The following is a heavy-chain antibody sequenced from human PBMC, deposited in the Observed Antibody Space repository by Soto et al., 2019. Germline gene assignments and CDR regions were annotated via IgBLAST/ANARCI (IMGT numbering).Heavy chain of an antibody. D-gene: IGHD2-2*01. CDR3: ARDPFIVVVPAAIPAYWFDP. V-gene: IGHV1-3*01. CDR2: INAGNGNT. J-gene: IGHJ5*02. Sequence: QVPLVQSGAEVKKPGASVKVSCKASGYTFTSYAMHWVRQAPGQRLEWMGWINAGNGNTKYSQKFQGRVTITRDTSASTAYMELSSLRSEDTAVYYCARDPFIVVVPAAIPAYWFDPWGQGTLVTVSS. CDR1: GYTFTSYA.